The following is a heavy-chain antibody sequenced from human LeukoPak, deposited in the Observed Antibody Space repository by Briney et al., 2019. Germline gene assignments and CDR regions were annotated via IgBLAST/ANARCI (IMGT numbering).Heavy chain of an antibody. Sequence: GGSLRLSCAASGFTFSNYWMFWVRQVPGKGLVWVSRINSDGSSTNYADFVKGRFTISRDNAKNTLYLQMNSLRADDTAVYYCAASGVPAPSGRIGYWGQGTLVTVSS. D-gene: IGHD3-10*01. CDR3: AASGVPAPSGRIGY. CDR2: INSDGSST. J-gene: IGHJ4*02. CDR1: GFTFSNYW. V-gene: IGHV3-74*01.